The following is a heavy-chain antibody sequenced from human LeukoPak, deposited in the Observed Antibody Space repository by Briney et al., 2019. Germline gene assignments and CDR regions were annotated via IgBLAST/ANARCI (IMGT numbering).Heavy chain of an antibody. CDR3: ARAYCSSTSCFG. J-gene: IGHJ4*02. V-gene: IGHV3-48*01. Sequence: GGSLRLSCAASGFTFSSYNMNWVRQAPGKGLEWVSSISYSSRARHYADSVKGRFTISRDNFKDSLYLQMDSLRAEDTAVYYCARAYCSSTSCFGWGQGTLVTVSS. D-gene: IGHD2-2*01. CDR1: GFTFSSYN. CDR2: ISYSSRAR.